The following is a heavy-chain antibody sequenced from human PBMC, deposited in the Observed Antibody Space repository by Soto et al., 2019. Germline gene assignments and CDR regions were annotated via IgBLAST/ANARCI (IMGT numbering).Heavy chain of an antibody. CDR1: GGSISSSNW. CDR3: ASRTYAMDV. Sequence: QVQLQESGPGLVKPSGTLSLTCAVSGGSISSSNWWSWVRQPPGKGLEWIGEIFHNGNTYSNPSLTSRVTRSVDKSKNQFSLNLNAVTAADPAVYYCASRTYAMDVWGQGTTVTVSS. V-gene: IGHV4-4*02. J-gene: IGHJ6*02. CDR2: IFHNGNT.